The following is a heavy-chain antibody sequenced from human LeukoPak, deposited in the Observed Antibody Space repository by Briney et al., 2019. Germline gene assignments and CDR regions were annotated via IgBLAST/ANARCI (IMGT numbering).Heavy chain of an antibody. J-gene: IGHJ2*01. CDR2: IYYSGNT. CDR1: GGSISNYY. V-gene: IGHV4-59*01. CDR3: ARENEPARDFDL. Sequence: SETLSLTCTVSGGSISNYYWSWIRQPPGKGLEWIGYIYYSGNTNYNPSLKSRVTISVDTSKKQLSLKLSSVTAADTAVYYCARENEPARDFDLWGRGTLVTVSS. D-gene: IGHD1-1*01.